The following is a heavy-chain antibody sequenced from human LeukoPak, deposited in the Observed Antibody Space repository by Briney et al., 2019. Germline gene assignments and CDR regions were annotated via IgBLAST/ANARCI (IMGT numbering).Heavy chain of an antibody. Sequence: SETPSLTCTVSGGSISSYYWSWIRQPPGKGLEWIGYIYYSGSTNYNPSLKSRVTISVDTSKNQFSLKLSSVTAADTAVYYCAGFGVVNPFDYWGQGTLVTVSS. CDR2: IYYSGST. D-gene: IGHD3-3*01. CDR1: GGSISSYY. CDR3: AGFGVVNPFDY. V-gene: IGHV4-59*01. J-gene: IGHJ4*02.